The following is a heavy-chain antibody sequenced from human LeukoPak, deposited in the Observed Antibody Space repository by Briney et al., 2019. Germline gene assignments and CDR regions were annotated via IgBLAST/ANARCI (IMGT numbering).Heavy chain of an antibody. Sequence: PGGSLRLSCAASGFTFSSYEMNWVRQAPGKGLVWVSHINSDGRSTSYADSVKGRFTISRDNAKNTLYLQMNSLRAEDTAVYYCARAGWGSDIDYWGQGTLVTVSS. V-gene: IGHV3-74*01. CDR1: GFTFSSYE. CDR3: ARAGWGSDIDY. D-gene: IGHD2-21*01. CDR2: INSDGRST. J-gene: IGHJ4*02.